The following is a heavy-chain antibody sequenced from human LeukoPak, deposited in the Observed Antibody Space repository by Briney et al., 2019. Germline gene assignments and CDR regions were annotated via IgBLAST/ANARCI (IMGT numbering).Heavy chain of an antibody. Sequence: ESGPTLVNPTQTLTLTCTFSGFSLSTSGVGVGWNRQPPGKALEWLALIYGNNDKRYGPSLKSRLTITKDTSKNQVVLTMTNMDPVDTATYYCVHDIPGGEGFQHWGQGTLVTVSS. J-gene: IGHJ1*01. CDR3: VHDIPGGEGFQH. D-gene: IGHD3-16*01. V-gene: IGHV2-5*01. CDR2: IYGNNDK. CDR1: GFSLSTSGVG.